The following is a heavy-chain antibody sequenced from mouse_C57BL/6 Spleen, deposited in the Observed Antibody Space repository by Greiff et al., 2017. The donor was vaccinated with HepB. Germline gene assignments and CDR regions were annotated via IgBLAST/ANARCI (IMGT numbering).Heavy chain of an antibody. CDR1: GYTFTSYW. CDR3: ARSGDYDAWFAY. J-gene: IGHJ3*01. CDR2: IYPGSGST. Sequence: VQLQQSGAELVKPGASVKMSCKASGYTFTSYWITWVKQRPGQGLEWIGDIYPGSGSTNYNEKFKSKATLTVDTSSSTAYMQLSSLTSEDSAVYYCARSGDYDAWFAYWGQGTLVTVSA. D-gene: IGHD2-4*01. V-gene: IGHV1-55*01.